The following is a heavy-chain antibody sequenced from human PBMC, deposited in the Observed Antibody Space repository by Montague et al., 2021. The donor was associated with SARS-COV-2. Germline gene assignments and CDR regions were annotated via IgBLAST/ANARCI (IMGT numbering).Heavy chain of an antibody. CDR2: IYYSGST. D-gene: IGHD3-22*01. CDR3: ARFPTSYYYDSKAAPATPDAFDI. CDR1: GGSIGSSSYY. J-gene: IGHJ3*02. Sequence: SETLSLTCTVSGGSIGSSSYYWGWIRQPPGKGLEWIGSIYYSGSTYYNPTLKSRVTISVDTSKNQFSLKLSSVTAAATAVYYCARFPTSYYYDSKAAPATPDAFDIWGQGTMVTVSS. V-gene: IGHV4-39*01.